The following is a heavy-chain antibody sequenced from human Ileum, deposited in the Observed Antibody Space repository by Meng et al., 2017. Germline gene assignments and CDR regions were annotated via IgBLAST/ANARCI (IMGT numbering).Heavy chain of an antibody. CDR1: GFTFSNYW. CDR3: SRDLSSEWELVG. CDR2: INRDGTST. D-gene: IGHD1-26*01. V-gene: IGHV3-74*01. J-gene: IGHJ4*02. Sequence: EVQLVESGGVLVQPGVSLRLSCAASGFTFSNYWMHWVRQVPGKGLVWVSRINRDGTSTSYADSLEGRFSISRDNAKNTLYLQMNNLRPEDTAVYYCSRDLSSEWELVGWGQGTLVTVSS.